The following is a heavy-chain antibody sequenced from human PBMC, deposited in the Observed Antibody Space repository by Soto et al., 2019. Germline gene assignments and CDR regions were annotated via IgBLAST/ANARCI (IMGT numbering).Heavy chain of an antibody. D-gene: IGHD3-16*01. CDR1: GDSVSNNSGT. J-gene: IGHJ2*01. Sequence: SQTLSLTCALSGDSVSNNSGTWNWIRQSPSRGLEWLGRTYYRSKWYNDYALSVKSRITINSDTSKNQFSLQLISVTPEDTAVYYCTRGRLLYWYIDLWGRGTLVTVSS. V-gene: IGHV6-1*01. CDR2: TYYRSKWYN. CDR3: TRGRLLYWYIDL.